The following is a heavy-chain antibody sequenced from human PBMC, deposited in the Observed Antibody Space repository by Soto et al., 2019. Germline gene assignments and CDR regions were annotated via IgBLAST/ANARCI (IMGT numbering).Heavy chain of an antibody. CDR2: INHSGST. CDR1: GGNFRYHD. CDR3: ARARFIYHGSGTWFAP. V-gene: IGHV4-34*01. J-gene: IGHJ5*02. Sequence: PFELLSHRWAVVGGNFRYHDWSWISKPPGKGLEWIGEINHSGSTNYNPSLKSRVTISVDTSKNQFSLKLSSVTAADTAVYYCARARFIYHGSGTWFAPWGQGTLV. D-gene: IGHD3-10*01.